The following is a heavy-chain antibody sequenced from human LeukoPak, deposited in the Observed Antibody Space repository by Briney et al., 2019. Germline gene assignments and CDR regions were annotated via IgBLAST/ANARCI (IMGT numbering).Heavy chain of an antibody. V-gene: IGHV3-48*03. J-gene: IGHJ4*02. Sequence: GSLRISCAASGFTFGSFEMNWVRQAPGKGLEWVSYISSSGGSIHYADSVKGRFTISRDNPKNSLYLEMNSLRAEDTAVYYCARDENYDFWSSYLGYWCQGILVTVSS. D-gene: IGHD3-3*01. CDR3: ARDENYDFWSSYLGY. CDR1: GFTFGSFE. CDR2: ISSSGGSI.